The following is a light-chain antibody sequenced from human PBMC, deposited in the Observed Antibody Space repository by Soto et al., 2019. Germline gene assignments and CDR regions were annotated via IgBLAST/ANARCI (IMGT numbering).Light chain of an antibody. V-gene: IGKV1-27*01. Sequence: DIQMTQSPSSLSASVGDRVTITCRASQCISNYLAWYQQKPGKVPKLLIYAASTLQSGVPSRFSGSGSGTDFTLAISSLQPEDVATYYCQKYNSALGAFGGGTKVDIK. CDR2: AAS. CDR3: QKYNSALGA. J-gene: IGKJ4*01. CDR1: QCISNY.